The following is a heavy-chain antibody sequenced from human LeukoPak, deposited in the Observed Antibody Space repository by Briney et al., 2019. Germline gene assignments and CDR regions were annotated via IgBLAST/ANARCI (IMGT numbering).Heavy chain of an antibody. CDR3: ARNPVAGPQHPFDY. V-gene: IGHV4-34*01. D-gene: IGHD6-19*01. CDR2: INHRGST. J-gene: IGHJ4*02. Sequence: KGREWIGEINHRGSTNYNPSLKSRVTISVDTSKNQFSLKLSSVTAADTAVYYCARNPVAGPQHPFDYWGQGTLVTVSS.